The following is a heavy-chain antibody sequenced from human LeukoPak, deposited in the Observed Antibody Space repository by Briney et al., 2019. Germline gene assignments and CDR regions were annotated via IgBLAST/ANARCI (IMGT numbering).Heavy chain of an antibody. Sequence: PSETLSLTCTVSGGSISSSSYYWGWIRQPPGKGLEWIGSIYYSGSTYYNPSLKSRVTISVDTSKNQFSLKLSSVTAADTAVYYCARDSGGTVIFDYWGQGTLVTVSS. V-gene: IGHV4-39*02. D-gene: IGHD4-11*01. CDR2: IYYSGST. CDR1: GGSISSSSYY. J-gene: IGHJ4*02. CDR3: ARDSGGTVIFDY.